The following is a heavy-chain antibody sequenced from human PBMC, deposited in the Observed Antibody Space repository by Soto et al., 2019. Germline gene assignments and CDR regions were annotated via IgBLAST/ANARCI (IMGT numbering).Heavy chain of an antibody. J-gene: IGHJ4*02. Sequence: QLGGSLRLSCAASGFTFSSYAMSWVRQAPGKGLEWVSAISGSGGSTYYADSVKGRFTISRDNSKNTLYLQMNSLRAEDTAVYYCAKHTAMVRSYFDYWGQGTLVTVSS. V-gene: IGHV3-23*01. D-gene: IGHD5-18*01. CDR1: GFTFSSYA. CDR2: ISGSGGST. CDR3: AKHTAMVRSYFDY.